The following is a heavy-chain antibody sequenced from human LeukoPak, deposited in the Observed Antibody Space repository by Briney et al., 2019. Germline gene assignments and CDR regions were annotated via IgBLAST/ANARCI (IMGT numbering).Heavy chain of an antibody. J-gene: IGHJ5*02. CDR2: ISGSGGST. D-gene: IGHD3-10*01. CDR1: GFTFSSYD. Sequence: GGSLRLSCAASGFTFSSYDMSWVRQAPGKGLEWVSAISGSGGSTYYADSVKGRFTISRDNSKNTLYLQMNSLRDEDAAVYYCAKAAIINRGPVPGDPWGQGTLLTVPS. V-gene: IGHV3-23*01. CDR3: AKAAIINRGPVPGDP.